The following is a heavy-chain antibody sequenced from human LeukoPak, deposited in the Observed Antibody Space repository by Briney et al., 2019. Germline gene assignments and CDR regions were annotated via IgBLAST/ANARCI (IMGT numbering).Heavy chain of an antibody. CDR2: INGDGSST. V-gene: IGHV3-74*01. Sequence: GRSLRLSCAASGFTFSSYAMHWVRQAPGKGLVWVSRINGDGSSTSYADSVKGRFTISRDNAKNTLYLQMNSLRAEDTAVYYCAGGELLLDYWGQGTLVTVSS. CDR1: GFTFSSYA. D-gene: IGHD1-7*01. J-gene: IGHJ4*02. CDR3: AGGELLLDY.